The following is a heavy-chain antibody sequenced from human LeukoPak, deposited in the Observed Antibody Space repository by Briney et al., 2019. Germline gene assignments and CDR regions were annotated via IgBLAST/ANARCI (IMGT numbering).Heavy chain of an antibody. J-gene: IGHJ3*02. CDR1: GYTFTGYY. Sequence: ASVKVSCKASGYTFTGYYMHWVRQTPGQGLEWMGWINPNSGGTNYAQKFQGRVTMTRDTSISTAYMELSRLRSDDTAVYYCASVLLTGEKNAFDIWGQGTMVTVSS. V-gene: IGHV1-2*02. CDR2: INPNSGGT. CDR3: ASVLLTGEKNAFDI. D-gene: IGHD7-27*01.